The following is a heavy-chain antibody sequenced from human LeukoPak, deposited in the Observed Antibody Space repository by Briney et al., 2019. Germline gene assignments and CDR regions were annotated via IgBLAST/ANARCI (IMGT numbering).Heavy chain of an antibody. Sequence: GGSLRLTCAASGFTFSSYAMSWVRQAPGKGLEWVSAISGSGGSTYYADSVKGRFTISRDNSKNTLYLQMNSLGAEDTAVYYCAKDLDWQLCFDYWGQGTLVTVSS. CDR2: ISGSGGST. J-gene: IGHJ4*02. CDR3: AKDLDWQLCFDY. CDR1: GFTFSSYA. V-gene: IGHV3-23*01. D-gene: IGHD5-18*01.